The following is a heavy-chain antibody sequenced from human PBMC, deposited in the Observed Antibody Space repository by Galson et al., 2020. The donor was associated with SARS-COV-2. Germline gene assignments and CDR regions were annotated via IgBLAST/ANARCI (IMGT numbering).Heavy chain of an antibody. J-gene: IGHJ6*02. CDR3: ARAPQVVVTDYYYYYGMDV. CDR2: IYHSGST. V-gene: IGHV4-4*02. D-gene: IGHD3-22*01. Sequence: ASETLSLTCAVSGGSISSSNWWSWVRQPPGKGLEWIGEIYHSGSTNYNPSLKSRVTISVDKSKNQFSLKLSSVTAADTAVYYCARAPQVVVTDYYYYYGMDVWCQGTTVTVSS. CDR1: GGSISSSNW.